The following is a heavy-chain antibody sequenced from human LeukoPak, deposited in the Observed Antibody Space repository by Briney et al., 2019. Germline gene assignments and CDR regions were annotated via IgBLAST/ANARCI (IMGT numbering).Heavy chain of an antibody. CDR3: AKSKVMVRGVIITLFDY. Sequence: GGSLRLSCAASGFTFSSYGMHWVRQAPGKGLEWVAFIRYDGSNKYYADSVKGRFTISRDNSKNTLYLQMNSLRAEDTAVYYCAKSKVMVRGVIITLFDYWGQGTLVTVSS. CDR1: GFTFSSYG. J-gene: IGHJ4*02. D-gene: IGHD3-10*01. V-gene: IGHV3-30*02. CDR2: IRYDGSNK.